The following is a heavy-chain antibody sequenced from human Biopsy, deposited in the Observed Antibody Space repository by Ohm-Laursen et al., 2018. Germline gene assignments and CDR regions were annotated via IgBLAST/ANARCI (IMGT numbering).Heavy chain of an antibody. V-gene: IGHV1-69*13. CDR3: ARGPHSGSHSCFDY. Sequence: GASVKVSCKASGGTFINYAISWVRQAPGQGLEWMGGIIPMFGTANYAQMFQGRVTISADESTSTSYMELSSLTTEDTAIYYWARGPHSGSHSCFDYWGRGTLVTVSS. D-gene: IGHD1-26*01. CDR1: GGTFINYA. J-gene: IGHJ4*02. CDR2: IIPMFGTA.